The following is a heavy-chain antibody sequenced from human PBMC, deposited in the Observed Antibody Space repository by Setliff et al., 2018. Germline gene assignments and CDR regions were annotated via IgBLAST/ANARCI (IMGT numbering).Heavy chain of an antibody. J-gene: IGHJ5*02. CDR3: ARESPYGGWFDP. CDR2: IYYSGSTS. Sequence: SETLSLTCTVSGGSISSGGYYWSWIRQHPGKGLEWIGYIYYSGSTSYYNPSLKSRVTISVDTSKNQFSLKLSSVTAADTAVYYCARESPYGGWFDPWGQGTLVTVSS. CDR1: GGSISSGGYY. V-gene: IGHV4-31*03. D-gene: IGHD4-17*01.